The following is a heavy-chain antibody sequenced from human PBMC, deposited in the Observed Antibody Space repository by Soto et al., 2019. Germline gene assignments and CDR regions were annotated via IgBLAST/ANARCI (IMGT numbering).Heavy chain of an antibody. V-gene: IGHV3-23*01. D-gene: IGHD1-7*01. CDR3: AKDRRAGGNYGFYSDF. J-gene: IGHJ4*02. CDR1: GFTFSSYG. Sequence: PGGSLRLSCAASGFTFSSYGMTWVRQAPGKGLEWGSFSSATGAGTYYADSVKGRFTISRDNSKNTRYLQMTSLRADDTAVYYCAKDRRAGGNYGFYSDFWGQGALVTVSS. CDR2: SSATGAGT.